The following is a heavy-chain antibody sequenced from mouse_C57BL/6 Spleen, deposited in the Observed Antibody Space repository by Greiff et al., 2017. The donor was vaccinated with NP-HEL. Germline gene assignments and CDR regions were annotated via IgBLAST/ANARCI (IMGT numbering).Heavy chain of an antibody. CDR1: GYTFTSYW. CDR2: IHPNSGST. V-gene: IGHV1-64*01. D-gene: IGHD1-1*01. J-gene: IGHJ2*01. CDR3: ARGSLRYYFDY. Sequence: QVQLKQPGAELVKPGASVKLSCKASGYTFTSYWMHWVKQRPGQGLEWIGMIHPNSGSTNYNEKFKSKATLTVDKSSSTAYMQLSSLTSEDSAVYYCARGSLRYYFDYWGQGTTLTVSS.